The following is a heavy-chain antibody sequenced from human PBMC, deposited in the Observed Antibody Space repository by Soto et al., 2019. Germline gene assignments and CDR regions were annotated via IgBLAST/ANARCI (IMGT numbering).Heavy chain of an antibody. J-gene: IGHJ4*02. D-gene: IGHD3-16*02. V-gene: IGHV1-2*02. CDR1: GYTFTGYY. CDR3: ARGSIPDYVWGSYRPFSFDY. Sequence: QVQLVQSGAEVKKPGASVKVSCKASGYTFTGYYMHWVRQAPGQGLEWMGWINPNSGGTNYAQKFQGRVNMTRDTSISTAYMELSSLRSDDTAVYYCARGSIPDYVWGSYRPFSFDYWGQGTLVTVSS. CDR2: INPNSGGT.